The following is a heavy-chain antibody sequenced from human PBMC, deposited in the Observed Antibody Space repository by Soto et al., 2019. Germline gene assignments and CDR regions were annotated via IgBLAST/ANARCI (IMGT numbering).Heavy chain of an antibody. J-gene: IGHJ4*02. CDR1: GFTFSSYA. D-gene: IGHD3-22*01. Sequence: QVQLVESGGGVVQPGRYLRLSCAASGFTFSSYAMHWVRQAPGKGLEWVAVISYDGSNKYYADSVKGRFTISRDNSKNTLYLQMNSLRAGDTAVYYCARGGGSGLYRHWGQGGLVTVSS. CDR3: ARGGGSGLYRH. V-gene: IGHV3-30-3*01. CDR2: ISYDGSNK.